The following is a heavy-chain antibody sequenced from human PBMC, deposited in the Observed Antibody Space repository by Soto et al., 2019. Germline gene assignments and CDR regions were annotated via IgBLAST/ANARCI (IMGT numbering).Heavy chain of an antibody. D-gene: IGHD1-26*01. Sequence: SETLSLTCTVSGGSISSGDYYWSWIRQPPGKGLEWIGYIYYSGSTYYNPSLKSRVTMSVDTSKNQFSLKLSSVTAADTAVYYCAREVGSYYDMGHYYGMDVWGQGTTVTVSS. CDR1: GGSISSGDYY. J-gene: IGHJ6*02. CDR2: IYYSGST. V-gene: IGHV4-30-4*01. CDR3: AREVGSYYDMGHYYGMDV.